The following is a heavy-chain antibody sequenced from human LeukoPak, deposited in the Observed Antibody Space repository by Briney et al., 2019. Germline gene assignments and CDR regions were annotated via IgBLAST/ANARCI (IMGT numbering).Heavy chain of an antibody. CDR3: ANVYSGSYGN. CDR1: GGSISSGGYS. CDR2: IYHSGST. D-gene: IGHD1-26*01. V-gene: IGHV4-30-2*01. Sequence: PSQTLSLTCAVSGGSISSGGYSWSWIRQPPGKGLEWIGYIYHSGSTYYNPSLKSRVTISVDTSKNQFSLKLSSVTAADTAVYYCANVYSGSYGNWGQGTLVTVSS. J-gene: IGHJ4*02.